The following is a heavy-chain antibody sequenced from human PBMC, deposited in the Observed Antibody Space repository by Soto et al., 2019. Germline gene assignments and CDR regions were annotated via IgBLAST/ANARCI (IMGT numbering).Heavy chain of an antibody. CDR3: ATVKPGLVRGPNPLGLHAP. CDR2: FDPEDGET. D-gene: IGHD3-10*01. J-gene: IGHJ5*02. CDR1: GYTLTELS. Sequence: ASVKVSCKVSGYTLTELSMHWVRQAPGKGLEWMGGFDPEDGETIYAQKFQGRVTMTEDTSTDTAYMELSSLRSEDTAVYYCATVKPGLVRGPNPLGLHAPWGQGTLVPVSS. V-gene: IGHV1-24*01.